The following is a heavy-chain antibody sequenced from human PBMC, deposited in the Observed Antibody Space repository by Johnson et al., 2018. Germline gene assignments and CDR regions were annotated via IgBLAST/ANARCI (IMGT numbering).Heavy chain of an antibody. CDR2: IIPKFDTA. J-gene: IGHJ1*01. D-gene: IGHD3-16*02. CDR3: ARGLSYKTD. CDR1: GYTFTSYD. Sequence: QVQLVDSGAEVKKPGASVKVSCKASGYTFTSYDINWVRQATGQGLEWMGGIIPKFDTANYAQEFQDRVTITADESPGTAYMELSSLRSEDTAVYYCARGLSYKTDWGQGTLVTVSS. V-gene: IGHV1-69*01.